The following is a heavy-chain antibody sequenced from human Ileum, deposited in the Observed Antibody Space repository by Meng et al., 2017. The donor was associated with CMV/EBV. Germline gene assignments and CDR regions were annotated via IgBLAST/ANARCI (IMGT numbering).Heavy chain of an antibody. V-gene: IGHV3-30*09. Sequence: SCAASGFTFSSYAMHWVRQAPGKGLEWVAVISYDGSNKYYADSVKGRFAISRDNSKNTLYLQMNSLRAEDTAVYYCARARYIGFFQHWGQGTLVTVSS. CDR1: GFTFSSYA. CDR3: ARARYIGFFQH. D-gene: IGHD1-26*01. CDR2: ISYDGSNK. J-gene: IGHJ1*01.